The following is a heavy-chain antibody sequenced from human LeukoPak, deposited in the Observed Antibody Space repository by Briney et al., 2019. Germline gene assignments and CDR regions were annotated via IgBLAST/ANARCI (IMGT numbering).Heavy chain of an antibody. D-gene: IGHD5-18*01. V-gene: IGHV3-23*01. CDR3: VKCQWIQVWSPDY. Sequence: GGSLRLSCAASGFTFSSYSMNRVRQAPGKGLEWVSVISNSGGTTYYADSVKGRFTISRDNLKNTLYLQMNSLRAEDTALYYCVKCQWIQVWSPDYWGQGTLVTVSS. CDR1: GFTFSSYS. J-gene: IGHJ4*02. CDR2: ISNSGGTT.